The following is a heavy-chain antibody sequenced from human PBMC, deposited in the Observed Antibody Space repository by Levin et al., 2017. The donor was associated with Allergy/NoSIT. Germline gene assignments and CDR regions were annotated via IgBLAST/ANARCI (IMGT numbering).Heavy chain of an antibody. CDR2: ISWNSGSI. CDR1: GFTFDDYA. CDR3: ASDNIGLPDAFDI. V-gene: IGHV3-9*01. D-gene: IGHD3-10*01. J-gene: IGHJ3*02. Sequence: PGGSLRLSCAASGFTFDDYAMHWVRQAPGKGLEWVSGISWNSGSIGYADSVKGRFTISRDNAKNSLYLQMNSLRTEDTALYYCASDNIGLPDAFDIWGQGTMVIVSS.